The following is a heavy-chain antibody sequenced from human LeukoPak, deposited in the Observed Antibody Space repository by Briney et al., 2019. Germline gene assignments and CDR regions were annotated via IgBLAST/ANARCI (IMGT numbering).Heavy chain of an antibody. J-gene: IGHJ4*02. Sequence: PSETLSLTCTVSGGSISSYYWSWIRQPAGKGLEWIGRIYTSGSTNYNPSLKSRVTMSVDTSKNQFSLKLSSVTAADTAVYYCARPINYYDSSGYYSGLDYWGQGTLVTVSS. V-gene: IGHV4-4*07. D-gene: IGHD3-22*01. CDR3: ARPINYYDSSGYYSGLDY. CDR1: GGSISSYY. CDR2: IYTSGST.